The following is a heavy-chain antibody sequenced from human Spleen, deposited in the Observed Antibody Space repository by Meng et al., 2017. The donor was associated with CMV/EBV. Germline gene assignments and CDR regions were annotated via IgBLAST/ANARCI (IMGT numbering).Heavy chain of an antibody. CDR2: INHSGST. D-gene: IGHD2-2*01. J-gene: IGHJ5*02. V-gene: IGHV4-34*01. Sequence: SFSGYYWSWIRQPPGKGLEWIGEINHSGSTNYNPSLKSRVTISVDTSKNQFSLKPSSVTAADTAVYYCARGSYCSSTSCYGGNRFDPWGQGTLVTVSS. CDR3: ARGSYCSSTSCYGGNRFDP. CDR1: SFSGYY.